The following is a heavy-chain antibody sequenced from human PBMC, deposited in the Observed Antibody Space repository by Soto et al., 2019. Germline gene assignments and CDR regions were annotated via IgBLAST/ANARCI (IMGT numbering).Heavy chain of an antibody. J-gene: IGHJ4*01. CDR3: TTDPWGNSGFDL. Sequence: EVQLVESGGGLVEPGGSLRLSCVASGFIFTNAWMSWVRQAPGKGLECVGRIKGKTDGGTTDYAAPLSGRFTISRDDSRNTLYLQMNSLKPDDTAVYYCTTDPWGNSGFDLWGQGTLVTVSS. V-gene: IGHV3-15*01. CDR1: GFIFTNAW. D-gene: IGHD6-19*01. CDR2: IKGKTDGGTT.